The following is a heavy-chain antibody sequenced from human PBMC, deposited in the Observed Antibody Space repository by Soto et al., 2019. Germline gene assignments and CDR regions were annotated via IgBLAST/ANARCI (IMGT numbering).Heavy chain of an antibody. CDR1: GGSFSGYY. CDR2: INHSGST. Sequence: PSETLSLTCAVYGGSFSGYYWSWIRQPPGKGLEWIGEINHSGSTNYNPSLKSRVTISVDTSKNQFSLKLSSVTAADTAVYYCARGLPDDSSGYYFWGQGTLVTV. J-gene: IGHJ4*02. V-gene: IGHV4-34*01. CDR3: ARGLPDDSSGYYF. D-gene: IGHD3-22*01.